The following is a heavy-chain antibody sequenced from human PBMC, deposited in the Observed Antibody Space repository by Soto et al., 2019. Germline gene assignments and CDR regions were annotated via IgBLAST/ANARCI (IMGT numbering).Heavy chain of an antibody. V-gene: IGHV3-23*01. CDR1: GFTFGTTD. CDR3: AKDPEWELPKYYFDY. J-gene: IGHJ4*02. D-gene: IGHD1-26*01. CDR2: IDGSGGIT. Sequence: PGGSLRLSCAASGFTFGTTDMSWVRQAPGEGLEWVSTIDGSGGITYYADSVKGRFTIFRDNSRNTVYLQMNSLRGEDTAVYYCAKDPEWELPKYYFDYWGQGTLVTVSS.